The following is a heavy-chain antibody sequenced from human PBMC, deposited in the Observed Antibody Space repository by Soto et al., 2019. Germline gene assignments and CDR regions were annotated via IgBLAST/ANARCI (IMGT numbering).Heavy chain of an antibody. CDR3: AKDYEDTVIVVVYGYYFDY. CDR2: IIPILGIA. CDR1: GGTFSSYT. Sequence: SVKVSCKASGGTFSSYTISWVRQAPGQGLEWMGRIIPILGIANYAQKFQGRVTITADKSTSTAYMELSSLRSEDTAVYYCAKDYEDTVIVVVYGYYFDYWGQGTLVTVSS. V-gene: IGHV1-69*04. D-gene: IGHD3-22*01. J-gene: IGHJ4*02.